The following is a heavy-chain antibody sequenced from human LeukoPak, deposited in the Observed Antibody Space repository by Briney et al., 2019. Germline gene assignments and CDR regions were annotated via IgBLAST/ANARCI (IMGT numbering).Heavy chain of an antibody. Sequence: SQTLSLTCAVSGGSISSGGYSWSWIRQPPGKGLEWIGYIYHSGSTYYNPSFKSRVTISVDRSKNQFSLKLSSVTAADTAVYYCARGGSSGAFDIWGQGTMVTVSS. CDR3: ARGGSSGAFDI. CDR2: IYHSGST. D-gene: IGHD3-10*01. J-gene: IGHJ3*02. CDR1: GGSISSGGYS. V-gene: IGHV4-30-2*01.